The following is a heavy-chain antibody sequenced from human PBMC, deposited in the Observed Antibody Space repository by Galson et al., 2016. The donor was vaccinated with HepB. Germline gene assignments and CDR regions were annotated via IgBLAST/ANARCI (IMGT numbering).Heavy chain of an antibody. V-gene: IGHV3-48*01. J-gene: IGHJ4*02. CDR3: ARKGGIYSPWGY. CDR2: ISSYSSTT. D-gene: IGHD3-10*01. Sequence: SLRLSRAASGFTFSLYSKNGVRQAPGKGLEWVSYISSYSSTTHYADSVKGRFTISRDNAKNSLYLQMNSLRAEDTAVYYCARKGGIYSPWGYWGQGTLVTVSS. CDR1: GFTFSLYS.